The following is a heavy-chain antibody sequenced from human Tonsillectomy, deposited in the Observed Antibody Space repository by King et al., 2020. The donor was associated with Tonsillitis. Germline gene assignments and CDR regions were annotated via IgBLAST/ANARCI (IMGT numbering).Heavy chain of an antibody. Sequence: VQLVESGGGVVQPGRSLRLSCAASGFTFSSYGMHWVRQAPGKGLEWVAVIWYDGSNKYYADSVKGRFTISRDNSKNTLYLQMNSLRAEDTAGYYCARDKQYYYDSSGYYPVGYYYYYMDVWGKGTTVTVSS. D-gene: IGHD3-22*01. V-gene: IGHV3-33*08. CDR2: IWYDGSNK. CDR1: GFTFSSYG. J-gene: IGHJ6*03. CDR3: ARDKQYYYDSSGYYPVGYYYYYMDV.